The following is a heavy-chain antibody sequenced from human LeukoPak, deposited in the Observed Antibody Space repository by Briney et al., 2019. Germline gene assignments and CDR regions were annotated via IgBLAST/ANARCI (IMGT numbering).Heavy chain of an antibody. CDR2: IKQDGSEN. V-gene: IGHV3-7*03. J-gene: IGHJ4*02. CDR3: ARDRRAVTGGFDY. CDR1: GFTFRSYW. D-gene: IGHD6-19*01. Sequence: GGSLRLSCAASGFTFRSYWMSWVRQAPGKGLEWVANIKQDGSENYYVDSVRGRFTISRDNAKNSLYLQMNSLRAEETAVYYCARDRRAVTGGFDYWGQGTLVTVSS.